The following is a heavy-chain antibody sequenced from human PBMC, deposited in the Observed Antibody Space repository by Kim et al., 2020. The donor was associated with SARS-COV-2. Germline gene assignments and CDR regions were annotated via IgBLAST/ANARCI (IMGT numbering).Heavy chain of an antibody. V-gene: IGHV1-18*01. D-gene: IGHD2-2*01. CDR1: GYTFTSYG. J-gene: IGHJ4*02. Sequence: ASVKVSCKASGYTFTSYGISWVRQAPGQGLEWMGWISAYNGNTNYAQKLQGRVTMTTDTSTSTAYMELRSLRSDDTAVYYCARDVRDIVVVPAAIGYWGQGTLVTVSS. CDR3: ARDVRDIVVVPAAIGY. CDR2: ISAYNGNT.